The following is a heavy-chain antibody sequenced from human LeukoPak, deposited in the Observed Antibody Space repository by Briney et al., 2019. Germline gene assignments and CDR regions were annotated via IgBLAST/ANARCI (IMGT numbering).Heavy chain of an antibody. CDR3: ARDLGYCTNGVCHTRFDY. J-gene: IGHJ4*02. CDR2: ITAIDGRT. CDR1: GFTFSSTT. D-gene: IGHD2-8*01. V-gene: IGHV3-23*01. Sequence: AGGSLRLPCVASGFTFSSTTMGWVRQAPGRGLEWVSSITAIDGRTYYADSVRGRFTISRDNSKNTVYLQLNSLRAEDTAVYYCARDLGYCTNGVCHTRFDYWGQGTLVAVSS.